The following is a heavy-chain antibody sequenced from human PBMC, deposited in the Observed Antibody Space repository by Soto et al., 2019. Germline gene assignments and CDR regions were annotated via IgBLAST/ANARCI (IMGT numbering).Heavy chain of an antibody. CDR2: VYYSGNT. V-gene: IGHV4-59*08. J-gene: IGHJ3*02. CDR3: ARRWEDGSGWQNDVFDI. Sequence: PSETLSLTCTVSGGSISNYYWTWIRQPPGKGLEWIGYVYYSGNTNYNPSLRSRVTISSDTSKKQIYLTLSSVTAADTAVYYCARRWEDGSGWQNDVFDIWGQGTMVTVSS. CDR1: GGSISNYY. D-gene: IGHD6-19*01.